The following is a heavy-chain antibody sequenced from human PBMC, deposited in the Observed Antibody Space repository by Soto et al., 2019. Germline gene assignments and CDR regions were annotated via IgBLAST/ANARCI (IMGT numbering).Heavy chain of an antibody. V-gene: IGHV4-30-4*01. Sequence: SETLFLTCTVSGGSISSGDYYWSWIRQPPGKGLEWIGYIYYSGSTYYNPSLKSRVTISVDTSKNQFSLKLSSVTAAATAVYYCARVGGEQLVPYYYYGMDVWGQGTTVTVSS. CDR3: ARVGGEQLVPYYYYGMDV. D-gene: IGHD6-6*01. J-gene: IGHJ6*02. CDR2: IYYSGST. CDR1: GGSISSGDYY.